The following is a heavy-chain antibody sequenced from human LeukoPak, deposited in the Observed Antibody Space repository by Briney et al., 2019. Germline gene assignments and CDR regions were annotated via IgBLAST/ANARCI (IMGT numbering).Heavy chain of an antibody. Sequence: PGGFLRLSCEGSGFTFSNYWMSWVRQAPGKGLEWVANIQQHGSETYYGDSVKGRFTISRDNAKNSLYLQMNSLRAEDTAVYYCATYSSNNGREFQYWGQGTLVTVSS. V-gene: IGHV3-7*01. CDR3: ATYSSNNGREFQY. D-gene: IGHD2-8*01. J-gene: IGHJ1*01. CDR2: IQQHGSET. CDR1: GFTFSNYW.